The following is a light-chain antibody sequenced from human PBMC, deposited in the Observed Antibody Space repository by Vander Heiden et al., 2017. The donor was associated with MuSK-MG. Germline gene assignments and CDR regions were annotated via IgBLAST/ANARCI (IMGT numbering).Light chain of an antibody. CDR3: QQSYNTPYT. V-gene: IGKV1-39*01. J-gene: IGKJ2*01. CDR2: STS. Sequence: DIQMTQSPSSLSASVGDRVTITCRASQTISTFLNWYQQKPGQVPKILIYSTSNLQSGVPSRFSGSGSGTDFTLTISSLHPEDFATYFCQQSYNTPYTFGQGTKMEIK. CDR1: QTISTF.